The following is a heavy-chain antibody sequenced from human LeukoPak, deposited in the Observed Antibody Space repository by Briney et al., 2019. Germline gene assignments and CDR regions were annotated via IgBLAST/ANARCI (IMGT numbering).Heavy chain of an antibody. CDR1: GGSISSSGYY. J-gene: IGHJ6*02. CDR3: VSHAYSSYYYHMDV. Sequence: SETLSLTCTVSGGSISSSGYYWGWIRQPPGKGLEWIVSVDYTGITSHSPSLKRRVTISVDTSKNQFSLKVSSVGAADRGVYSCVSHAYSSYYYHMDVWGRGTTVTVSS. V-gene: IGHV4-39*01. CDR2: VDYTGIT. D-gene: IGHD2-21*01.